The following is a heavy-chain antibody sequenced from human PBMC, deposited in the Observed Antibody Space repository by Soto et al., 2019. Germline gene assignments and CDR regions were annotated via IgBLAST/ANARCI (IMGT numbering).Heavy chain of an antibody. CDR3: VRHSGRPTPGYFSGWFGP. Sequence: QVQLQESGPGLVKPSETLSLTCTVSGDSINPYYWSWIRQPPGKGLEWIAYIYYTGSTSYNPSLRSRVTISVDTSKTQFSLTLNSVTAADTARSYCVRHSGRPTPGYFSGWFGPWGQGTLVTVSS. CDR1: GDSINPYY. J-gene: IGHJ5*02. V-gene: IGHV4-59*08. CDR2: IYYTGST. D-gene: IGHD3-9*01.